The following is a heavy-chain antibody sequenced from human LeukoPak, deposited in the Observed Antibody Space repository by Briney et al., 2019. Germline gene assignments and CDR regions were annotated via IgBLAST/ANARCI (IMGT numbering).Heavy chain of an antibody. Sequence: GASVKVSCKASGSTFTSYVINWVRQPTGQGLEWMGWMNPKSGNTGYAQKFQGRVTMTRNTSISTAYMELSSLRSEDTAVYYCARAAVQGYCSGGSCYREYNWFDPWGQGTLVTVSS. D-gene: IGHD2-15*01. J-gene: IGHJ5*02. V-gene: IGHV1-8*01. CDR3: ARAAVQGYCSGGSCYREYNWFDP. CDR2: MNPKSGNT. CDR1: GSTFTSYV.